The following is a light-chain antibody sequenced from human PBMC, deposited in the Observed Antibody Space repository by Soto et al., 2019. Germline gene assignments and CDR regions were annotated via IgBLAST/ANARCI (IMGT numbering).Light chain of an antibody. V-gene: IGKV3-11*01. Sequence: EILLTQSPATLSLSPGERATLSCRASQSVSSYLAWYQQKPGQAPRLLIYDASNRATGIPARFSGSGSGTDFTLTISSLEPEDFAVYYCQQRSNWPFTFGPGPKVD. CDR1: QSVSSY. J-gene: IGKJ3*01. CDR2: DAS. CDR3: QQRSNWPFT.